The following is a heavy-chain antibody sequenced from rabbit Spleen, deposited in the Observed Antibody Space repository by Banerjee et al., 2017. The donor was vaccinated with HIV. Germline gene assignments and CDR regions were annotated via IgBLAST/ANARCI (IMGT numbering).Heavy chain of an antibody. CDR3: VRGASGSGYYSL. D-gene: IGHD1-1*01. Sequence: QEQLVESGGGLVQPGGSLKLSCTVSGFDISRNGVTWVRQAPGKGLEWIGYIDPIFGVSYYATWVNGRFTISSHNAQNTLYLQLHSLTAADTATYFCVRGASGSGYYSLWGPGTLVTVS. V-gene: IGHV1S8*01. CDR1: GFDISRNG. CDR2: IDPIFGVS. J-gene: IGHJ4*01.